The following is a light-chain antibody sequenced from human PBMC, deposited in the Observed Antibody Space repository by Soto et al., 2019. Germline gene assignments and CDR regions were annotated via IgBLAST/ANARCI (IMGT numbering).Light chain of an antibody. J-gene: IGKJ2*01. Sequence: DIQMTQSPSSLSASVGDRVTITCRASESINNYLNWYQQKPGKAPKLLIYAASTLQSGVPSRFSGSGSGTDFTLTISSLQPEDFVTYYCQQSYRTPQYTFGQGTKLEIK. V-gene: IGKV1-39*01. CDR1: ESINNY. CDR2: AAS. CDR3: QQSYRTPQYT.